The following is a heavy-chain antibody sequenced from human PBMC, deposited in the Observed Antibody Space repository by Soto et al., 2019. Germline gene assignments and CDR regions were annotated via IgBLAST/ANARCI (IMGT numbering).Heavy chain of an antibody. Sequence: GASVKVSFKASGYAFIDHYIQWLRQAPGQGLEWMGWINPNGGVTKYSQKFQGRVTMTGDTSISTVYIDMSGLRSDDMAVYYCAKGPSGFGEFNWFDPWGLGTLVTVSS. D-gene: IGHD3-10*01. CDR1: GYAFIDHY. CDR2: INPNGGVT. J-gene: IGHJ5*02. V-gene: IGHV1-2*02. CDR3: AKGPSGFGEFNWFDP.